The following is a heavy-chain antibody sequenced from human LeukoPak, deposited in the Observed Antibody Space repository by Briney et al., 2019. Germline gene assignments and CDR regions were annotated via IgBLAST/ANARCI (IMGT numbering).Heavy chain of an antibody. CDR1: GFTFSTYA. J-gene: IGHJ4*02. D-gene: IGHD3-22*01. V-gene: IGHV3-13*01. CDR2: IGTAGDT. CDR3: ARARSGTYYYDSSGSFDY. Sequence: GGSLRLSCAASGFTFSTYAMTWVRQAPWKGLEWVSAIGTAGDTYYPGSVKGRFTISRENAKNSLYLQMNSLRAGDTAVYYCARARSGTYYYDSSGSFDYWGQGTLVTVSS.